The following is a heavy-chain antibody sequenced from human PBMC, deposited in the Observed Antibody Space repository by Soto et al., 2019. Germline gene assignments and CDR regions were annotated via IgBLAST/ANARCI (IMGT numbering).Heavy chain of an antibody. V-gene: IGHV3-23*01. Sequence: GGSLRLSCAASGFTITSYAMSWVRQAPGKGLEWVSAISGSGGSSYYADSVKGRFTISRDNSKNTLFLQMNSLRAEDTAIYYCANANYYYYGMDVWGQGTTVTVSS. J-gene: IGHJ6*02. CDR3: ANANYYYYGMDV. CDR2: ISGSGGSS. CDR1: GFTITSYA. D-gene: IGHD2-15*01.